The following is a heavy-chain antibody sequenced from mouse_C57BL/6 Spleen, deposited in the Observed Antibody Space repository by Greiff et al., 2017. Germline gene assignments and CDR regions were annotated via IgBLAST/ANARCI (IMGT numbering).Heavy chain of an antibody. CDR2: IDPEDGET. V-gene: IGHV14-2*01. CDR1: GFNIKDYY. D-gene: IGHD1-1*01. Sequence: VQLQQSGAELVKPGASVKLSCTASGFNIKDYYMHWVKQRPEQGLEWIGRIDPEDGETKYDPNFKGKATITADTSSNTAYLQLSSLTSEDTAVYYIAMGLITTVVDYFDYWGQGTTLTVSS. CDR3: AMGLITTVVDYFDY. J-gene: IGHJ2*01.